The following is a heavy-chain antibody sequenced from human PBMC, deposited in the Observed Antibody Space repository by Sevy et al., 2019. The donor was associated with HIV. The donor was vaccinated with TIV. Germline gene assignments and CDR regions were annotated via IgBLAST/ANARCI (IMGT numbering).Heavy chain of an antibody. J-gene: IGHJ4*02. V-gene: IGHV3-21*01. D-gene: IGHD3-10*01. CDR3: ARETMVRGVISY. Sequence: GGSLRLSCAASGFTFSSYSMNWVRQAPGKGLEWVSSIRSSSSYIYYADSVKGRFTISRDNAKNSLYLQMNSLRAEDTAVYYCARETMVRGVISYWGQGTLVTVSS. CDR2: IRSSSSYI. CDR1: GFTFSSYS.